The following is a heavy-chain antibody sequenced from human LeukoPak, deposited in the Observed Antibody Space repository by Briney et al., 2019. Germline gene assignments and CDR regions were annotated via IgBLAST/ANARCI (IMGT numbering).Heavy chain of an antibody. V-gene: IGHV3-48*03. CDR3: ARGVRQWLLTYYFDY. J-gene: IGHJ4*02. CDR2: ISSSGSTI. CDR1: GFTFSSYE. D-gene: IGHD6-19*01. Sequence: GGSLRLSCAASGFTFSSYEMNWVRQAPGKGLEWVSYISSSGSTIYYADSVKGRFTISRDNAKNSLYLQMNSLRAEDTAVYYCARGVRQWLLTYYFDYWGQGTLVTVSS.